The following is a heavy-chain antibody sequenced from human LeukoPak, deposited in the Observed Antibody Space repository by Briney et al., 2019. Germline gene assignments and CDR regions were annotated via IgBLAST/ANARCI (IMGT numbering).Heavy chain of an antibody. D-gene: IGHD3-3*01. CDR2: ISGSGGST. J-gene: IGHJ4*02. CDR1: GFTFSSYA. Sequence: PGGSLRLSCAASGFTFSSYAMSWVRQAPGKGLEWVSAISGSGGSTYYADSVKGLFTISRDNSKNTLYLQMNSLRAEDTAVYYCAKGSDFWSGYFGYWGQGTLVTVSS. V-gene: IGHV3-23*01. CDR3: AKGSDFWSGYFGY.